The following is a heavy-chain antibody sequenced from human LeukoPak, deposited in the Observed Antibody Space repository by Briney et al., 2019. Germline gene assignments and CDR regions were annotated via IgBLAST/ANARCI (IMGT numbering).Heavy chain of an antibody. CDR1: GFTFSSYE. V-gene: IGHV3-48*03. CDR2: ISSSGSTI. D-gene: IGHD3-10*02. J-gene: IGHJ6*04. CDR3: AELGITMIGGV. Sequence: GGSLRLSCAASGFTFSSYEMNWVCRAPGKGLEWVSYISSSGSTIYYADSVKGRFTISRDNAKNSLYLQMNSLRAKDTAVYYCAELGITMIGGVWGKGTTVTISS.